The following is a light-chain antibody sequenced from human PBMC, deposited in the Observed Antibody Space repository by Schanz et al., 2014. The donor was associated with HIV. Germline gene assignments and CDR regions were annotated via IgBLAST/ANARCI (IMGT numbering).Light chain of an antibody. Sequence: IQLTQSPSSLSASVGDRVTITCRASQGISSSLAWYQQKPGKAPKLLIYGASTLQSGVPSRFSGSGSGTEFTLTISSLQPEDFATYYCQQYNSYWTFGQGTKVEIK. CDR3: QQYNSYWT. J-gene: IGKJ1*01. CDR2: GAS. V-gene: IGKV1-9*01. CDR1: QGISSS.